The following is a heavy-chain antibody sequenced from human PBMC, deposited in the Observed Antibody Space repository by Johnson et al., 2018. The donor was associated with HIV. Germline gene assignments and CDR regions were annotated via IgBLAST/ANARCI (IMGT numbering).Heavy chain of an antibody. CDR2: ISYDGTNK. V-gene: IGHV3-30*19. CDR3: ARDREYGRAWGWTLDI. CDR1: GFRFSNYG. D-gene: IGHD2/OR15-2a*01. Sequence: QVQLVASGGGVVQPGRSLRLSCVASGFRFSNYGIHWVRQAPGKGLEWVAVISYDGTNKYYAESVKGRFTISRDNSKNTLYLQMNSLRTEETAVYYCARDREYGRAWGWTLDIWGQGTMVTVSS. J-gene: IGHJ3*02.